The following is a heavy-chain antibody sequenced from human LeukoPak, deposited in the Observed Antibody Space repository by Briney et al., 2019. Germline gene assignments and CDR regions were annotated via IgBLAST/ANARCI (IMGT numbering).Heavy chain of an antibody. CDR2: ISSSSSTI. Sequence: PGGSLRLSCAASGFTFSGYSMNWVRQAPGKGLEWVSYISSSSSTIYFADSVKGRFTISRDNAKNSLYLQMNSLRAEDTAVYYCAREWQWLSTEYYFDYWGQGTLVTVSS. D-gene: IGHD6-19*01. V-gene: IGHV3-48*01. J-gene: IGHJ4*02. CDR3: AREWQWLSTEYYFDY. CDR1: GFTFSGYS.